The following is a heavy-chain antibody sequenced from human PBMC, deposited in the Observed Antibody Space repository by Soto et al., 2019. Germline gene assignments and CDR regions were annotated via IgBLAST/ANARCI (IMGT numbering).Heavy chain of an antibody. CDR1: GGSISSGDYY. V-gene: IGHV4-30-4*01. Sequence: QVQLQESGPGLVKPSQTLSLTCTVSGGSISSGDYYWSWIRQPPGKGLEWIGYIYYSGSTYYNPSLKTRVPXXVXTSKNQCSLKLSSVTAADTAVYYCARERPDGSRLDPWGQGTLVTVSS. J-gene: IGHJ5*02. D-gene: IGHD6-13*01. CDR3: ARERPDGSRLDP. CDR2: IYYSGST.